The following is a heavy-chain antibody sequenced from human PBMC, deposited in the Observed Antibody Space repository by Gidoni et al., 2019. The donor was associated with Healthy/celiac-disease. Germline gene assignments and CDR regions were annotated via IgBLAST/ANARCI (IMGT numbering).Heavy chain of an antibody. V-gene: IGHV3-30*18. D-gene: IGHD2-21*02. Sequence: QVQLVESGGGVVQPGRSLRLSCAASGFTFSSYGMHWVRQAPGKGLEWVAVISYDGSNKYYADSVKGRFTISRDNSKNTLYLQMNSLRAEDTAVYYCAKDYIVVVTAMGGGFDYWGQGTLVTVSS. CDR2: ISYDGSNK. CDR3: AKDYIVVVTAMGGGFDY. CDR1: GFTFSSYG. J-gene: IGHJ4*02.